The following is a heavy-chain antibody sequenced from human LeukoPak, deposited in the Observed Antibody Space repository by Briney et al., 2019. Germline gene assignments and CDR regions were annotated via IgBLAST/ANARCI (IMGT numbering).Heavy chain of an antibody. J-gene: IGHJ4*02. CDR3: ARRIPDYYGPGSYYS. V-gene: IGHV4-34*01. Sequence: SETLSLTCAVYGGSFSGYYWSWIRQPPGKGLEWIGEINHSGSTNYNPSLKSRVTISVDTSKNQFSLKLSSVTAADTAVYYCARRIPDYYGPGSYYSWGQGTLVTVSS. CDR1: GGSFSGYY. CDR2: INHSGST. D-gene: IGHD3-10*01.